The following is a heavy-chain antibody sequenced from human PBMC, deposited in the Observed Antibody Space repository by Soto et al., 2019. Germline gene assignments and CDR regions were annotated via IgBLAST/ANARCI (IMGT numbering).Heavy chain of an antibody. CDR2: INPSGGST. CDR1: GYTFTSYY. V-gene: IGHV1-46*01. D-gene: IGHD3-3*01. J-gene: IGHJ4*02. Sequence: ASVKVSCKASGYTFTSYYMHWVRQAPGQGLEWMGIINPSGGSTSYAQKFQGRVTMTRDTSTSTVYMELSSLRSEDTAVYYCARDLSIEWLASYYVDYWGQGTLVIVPQ. CDR3: ARDLSIEWLASYYVDY.